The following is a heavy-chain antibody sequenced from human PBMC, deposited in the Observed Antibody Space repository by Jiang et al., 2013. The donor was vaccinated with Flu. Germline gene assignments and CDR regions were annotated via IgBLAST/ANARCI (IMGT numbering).Heavy chain of an antibody. CDR2: IHGDGSA. D-gene: IGHD1-1*01. V-gene: IGHV4-4*07. J-gene: IGHJ6*03. Sequence: VLLKPSETLSLTCSVSGHSLTYYFWTWIRQPAGKGLEWIGRIHGDGSANYNPSLKSRATLSLVSSKNEFSLKLSSVTAADTAVYYCARQQPDSDNWLYYHYMDVWG. CDR1: GHSLTYYF. CDR3: ARQQPDSDNWLYYHYMDV.